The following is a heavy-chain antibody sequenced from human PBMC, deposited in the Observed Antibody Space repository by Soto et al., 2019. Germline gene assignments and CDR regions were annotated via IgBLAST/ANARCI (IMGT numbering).Heavy chain of an antibody. Sequence: GGSLRLSCAVSGFSVSNTYMSWVCQAPGKGLEWISVIYRGRATYYADSVKGRFTISRDDSRNTVYLQMNSLTTEDTAVYFCARDRSDSSRADSFDIWGQGTMVTVSS. V-gene: IGHV3-53*01. J-gene: IGHJ3*02. CDR1: GFSVSNTY. CDR2: IYRGRAT. D-gene: IGHD6-25*01. CDR3: ARDRSDSSRADSFDI.